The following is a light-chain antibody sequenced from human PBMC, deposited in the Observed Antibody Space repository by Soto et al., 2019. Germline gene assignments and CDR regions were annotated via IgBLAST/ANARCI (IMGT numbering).Light chain of an antibody. CDR2: AAY. V-gene: IGKV1-39*01. CDR3: QQSYRTPLT. J-gene: IGKJ4*01. CDR1: QSVSTY. Sequence: DIQMTQSPTSLSASVGDRVTITCRASQSVSTYVNWYQQIPGKAPKLLISAAYSLQSGVPSRFSGSGSGTDFTVTISSLQPDDFATYYCQQSYRTPLTFGGGTKVEIK.